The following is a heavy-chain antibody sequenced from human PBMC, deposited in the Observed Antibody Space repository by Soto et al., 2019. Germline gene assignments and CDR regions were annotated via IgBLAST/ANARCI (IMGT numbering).Heavy chain of an antibody. CDR1: GYTFTNND. D-gene: IGHD3-10*01. J-gene: IGHJ5*02. CDR2: MNPGSGDT. Sequence: ASVKVSCKASGYTFTNNDVSWVRQATGQGLEWMGWMNPGSGDTGYAQKFQGRVTMTRDISIATAYMELSSLRSDDTAIYYCAKTAHFGSLNWFDTWGQGTLVTVSS. CDR3: AKTAHFGSLNWFDT. V-gene: IGHV1-8*01.